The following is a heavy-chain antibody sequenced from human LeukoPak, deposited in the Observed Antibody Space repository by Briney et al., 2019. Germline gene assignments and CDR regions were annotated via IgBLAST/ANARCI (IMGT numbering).Heavy chain of an antibody. CDR2: INHSGGT. Sequence: SETPSLTCAVYGGSFSGYSWNWIRQPPVKGLEWIGEINHSGGTNYNPSLKSRVTISVDTSKKQFSLKLSSVTAADTAVYYCARGPYCGGDCYFDSWGQGTLVTVSS. CDR1: GGSFSGYS. V-gene: IGHV4-34*01. CDR3: ARGPYCGGDCYFDS. J-gene: IGHJ4*02. D-gene: IGHD2-21*01.